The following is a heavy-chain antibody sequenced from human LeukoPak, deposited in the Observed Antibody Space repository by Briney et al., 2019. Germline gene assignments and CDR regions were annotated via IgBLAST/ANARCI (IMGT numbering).Heavy chain of an antibody. J-gene: IGHJ5*01. CDR3: TRAEYDTSWFAS. D-gene: IGHD2/OR15-2a*01. Sequence: SETLSLTCTVSGGSFTTYYWNWIRQPPGKRLEWIGYIYYSGSTKYNPSLKSRVTMSVDMSKRQFSLRLYSVTAANTAIYYCTRAEYDTSWFASWGQGTLVTVSS. CDR2: IYYSGST. CDR1: GGSFTTYY. V-gene: IGHV4-59*13.